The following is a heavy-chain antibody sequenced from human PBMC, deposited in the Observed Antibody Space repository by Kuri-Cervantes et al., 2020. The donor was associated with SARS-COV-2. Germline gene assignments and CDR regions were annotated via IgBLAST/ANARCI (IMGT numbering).Heavy chain of an antibody. CDR3: ARGGYYDSGGSYIRGFGAFDM. D-gene: IGHD3-22*01. V-gene: IGHV3-15*01. CDR1: GFTFSNAW. Sequence: GGSLRLSCAASGFTFSNAWMSWVRQAPGKGLEWVGRIKSKTDGGTTDYAAPVKGRFTISRDDSKNTLYLQMNSLKTEDTAVYYCARGGYYDSGGSYIRGFGAFDMWGQGTMVTVSS. CDR2: IKSKTDGGTT. J-gene: IGHJ3*02.